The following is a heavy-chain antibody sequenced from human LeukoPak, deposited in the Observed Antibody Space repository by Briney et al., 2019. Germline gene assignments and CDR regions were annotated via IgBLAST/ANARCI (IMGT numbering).Heavy chain of an antibody. CDR1: GFTFDDYA. CDR2: ISWNSGSI. D-gene: IGHD1-7*01. Sequence: PGRSLRLSCAASGFTFDDYAMHWVRQAPGKGLEWVSGISWNSGSIGYADSVKGRFTISRDNAKNSLYLQMNSLRAEDTALYYCAKDMNWNYVHAFDYWGQGTLVTVSS. CDR3: AKDMNWNYVHAFDY. V-gene: IGHV3-9*01. J-gene: IGHJ4*02.